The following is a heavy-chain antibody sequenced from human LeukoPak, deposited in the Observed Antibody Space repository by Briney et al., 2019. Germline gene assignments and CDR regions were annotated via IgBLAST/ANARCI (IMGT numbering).Heavy chain of an antibody. CDR1: GFTFSSYA. D-gene: IGHD5-12*01. CDR3: ARVVTIRGYSGHVFDY. V-gene: IGHV3-30*04. CDR2: ISYDGSNK. Sequence: GRSLRLSCAASGFTFSSYAMRWVRQAPGKGLEWVAVISYDGSNKYYADSVKGRFTISRDNSKNTLYLQMNSLRAEDTAVYYCARVVTIRGYSGHVFDYWGQGTLVTVSS. J-gene: IGHJ4*02.